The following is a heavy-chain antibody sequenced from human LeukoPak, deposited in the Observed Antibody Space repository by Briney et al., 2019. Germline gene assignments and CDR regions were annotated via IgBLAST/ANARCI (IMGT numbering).Heavy chain of an antibody. Sequence: PSETLSLTCAVYGGSFSGYYWSWIRQPPGKGLEWIGGINHSGSTNYNPSLKSRVTISVDTSKNQFSLKLSSVTAADTAVYYCASRPPYCGGDCYPYYFDYWGQGTLVTVSS. D-gene: IGHD2-21*02. CDR2: INHSGST. V-gene: IGHV4-34*01. CDR1: GGSFSGYY. J-gene: IGHJ4*02. CDR3: ASRPPYCGGDCYPYYFDY.